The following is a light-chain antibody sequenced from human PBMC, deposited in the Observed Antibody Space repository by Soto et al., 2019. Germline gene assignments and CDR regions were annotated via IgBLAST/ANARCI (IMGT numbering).Light chain of an antibody. V-gene: IGKV1-5*03. CDR2: KAS. CDR1: QSINRW. CDR3: QHYNSSSEA. Sequence: DIRMTQSPSTLSASVGDRVTITCGASQSINRWLAWYQQKPGKAPKLLIYKASTLKGGVPSRLRGSGYGTEFTITISSLQTDDFATYYCQHYNSSSEAFGQGTKVDIK. J-gene: IGKJ1*01.